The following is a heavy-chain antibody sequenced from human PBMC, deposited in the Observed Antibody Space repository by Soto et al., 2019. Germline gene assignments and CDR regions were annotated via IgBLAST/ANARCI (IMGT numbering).Heavy chain of an antibody. V-gene: IGHV4-59*01. CDR1: GGSISSYY. J-gene: IGHJ5*02. Sequence: SETLSLTCTVSGGSISSYYWSWIRQPPGKGLEWIGYIYYSGSTNYNPSLKSRVTISVDTSKNQFSLKLSSVTAADTAVYYCARGWDYDFWSGYYSAFDPWGQGTLVTVSS. CDR3: ARGWDYDFWSGYYSAFDP. CDR2: IYYSGST. D-gene: IGHD3-3*01.